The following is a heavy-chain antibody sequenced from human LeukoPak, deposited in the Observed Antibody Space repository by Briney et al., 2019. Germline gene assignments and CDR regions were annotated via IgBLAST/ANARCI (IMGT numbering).Heavy chain of an antibody. V-gene: IGHV1-69*05. CDR3: ARTYYYGSGRPNQFDP. D-gene: IGHD3-10*01. Sequence: SVKVSCKASGGTFSSYAISWVRQAPGQGLEWMGRIIPIFGTANYAQKFQGRVTITTDESTSTAYMELSSLRSEDTAVYYCARTYYYGSGRPNQFDPWGQGTLVTVSS. CDR1: GGTFSSYA. CDR2: IIPIFGTA. J-gene: IGHJ5*02.